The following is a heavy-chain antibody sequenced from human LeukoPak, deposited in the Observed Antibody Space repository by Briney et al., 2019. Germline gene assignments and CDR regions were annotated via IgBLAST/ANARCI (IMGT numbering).Heavy chain of an antibody. J-gene: IGHJ4*02. D-gene: IGHD1-26*01. V-gene: IGHV4-38-2*02. CDR3: ARDGHMRVGATWLTFDY. CDR2: IYHSGST. CDR1: GYSISSGYY. Sequence: SETLPLTCTVSGYSISSGYYWGWIRQPPGKGLEWIGSIYHSGSTYYNPSLKSRVTISVDTSKNQFSLKLSSVTAADTAVYYCARDGHMRVGATWLTFDYWGQGTLVTVSS.